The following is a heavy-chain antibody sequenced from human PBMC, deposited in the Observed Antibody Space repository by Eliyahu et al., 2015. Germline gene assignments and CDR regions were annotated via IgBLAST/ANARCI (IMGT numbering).Heavy chain of an antibody. CDR1: GYTFIAYY. J-gene: IGHJ4*02. CDR3: ARGESSSGPESY. V-gene: IGHV1-2*02. CDR2: INPNSGGT. D-gene: IGHD6-19*01. Sequence: QVHLVQSGAEVKKPGASVXXSCKASGYTFIAYYMHWVRQAPGQGLEWMGWINPNSGGTYYAQKFQGRVTMTRDTSISTAYMELSRLRSDDTAVYYCARGESSSGPESYWGQGTLVTVSS.